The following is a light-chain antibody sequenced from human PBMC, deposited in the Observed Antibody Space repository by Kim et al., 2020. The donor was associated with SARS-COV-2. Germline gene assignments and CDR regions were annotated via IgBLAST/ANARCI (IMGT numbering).Light chain of an antibody. V-gene: IGKV3-11*01. Sequence: PEERATLSCRASQSVSSYLAWYQQKPGQAPRLLIYDASNRATGIPARFSGSGSGTDFTLTISSLEPEDFAVYYCQQRSNWPPIITFGQGTRLEIK. CDR1: QSVSSY. J-gene: IGKJ5*01. CDR2: DAS. CDR3: QQRSNWPPIIT.